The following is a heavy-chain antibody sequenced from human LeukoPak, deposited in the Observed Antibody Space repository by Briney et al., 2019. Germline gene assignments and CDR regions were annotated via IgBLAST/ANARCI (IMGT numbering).Heavy chain of an antibody. Sequence: SETLSLTCAVSGGSISSSNWWRWVRQPPGKGREWIGEIYHSGSTNYNPSLKSRVTISVDRSKNQFSLKLSSVTAADTAVYYCARDRAWLRFSFDYWGQGTLVTVSS. CDR1: GGSISSSNW. CDR3: ARDRAWLRFSFDY. V-gene: IGHV4-4*02. J-gene: IGHJ4*02. D-gene: IGHD5-12*01. CDR2: IYHSGST.